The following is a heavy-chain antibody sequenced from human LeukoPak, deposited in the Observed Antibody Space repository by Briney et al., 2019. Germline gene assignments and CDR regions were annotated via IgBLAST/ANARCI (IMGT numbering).Heavy chain of an antibody. V-gene: IGHV4-34*01. CDR1: GGSFSGYY. D-gene: IGHD3-22*01. CDR3: ARGRQDVTMIVVVMTAVSYYLDV. Sequence: SETLSLTCAVYGGSFSGYYWTWIRQTPDKGLEWIGEMNPSASTNYNPSLKSRVTISVDTSKNQFSLELSSVTAADTAVYYCARGRQDVTMIVVVMTAVSYYLDVWGKGTTVTVS. CDR2: MNPSAST. J-gene: IGHJ6*03.